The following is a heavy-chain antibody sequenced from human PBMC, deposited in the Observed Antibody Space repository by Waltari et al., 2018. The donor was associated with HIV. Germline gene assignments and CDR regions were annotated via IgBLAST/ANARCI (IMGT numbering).Heavy chain of an antibody. V-gene: IGHV3-23*01. D-gene: IGHD6-19*01. CDR1: GFTFSRYA. CDR2: ITGSGGIS. Sequence: EVQLLESGGGLVQPGGSLRLSCAASGFTFSRYAMTWVRQAPGKGLGWVSGITGSGGISYREDSVKGRFTLSTDRAKNTLYLHMSSLKAEDTAVYYCARALWDISGLHYFDSWGQGSLVTVSS. CDR3: ARALWDISGLHYFDS. J-gene: IGHJ4*02.